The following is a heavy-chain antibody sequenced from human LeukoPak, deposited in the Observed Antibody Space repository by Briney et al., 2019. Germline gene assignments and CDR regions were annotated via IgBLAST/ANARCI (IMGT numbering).Heavy chain of an antibody. CDR1: GGSISISSYY. V-gene: IGHV4-39*07. CDR2: IYYSGST. CDR3: ASLSGSGSYPFDY. Sequence: SSETRSLTCTVSGGSISISSYYWGWIRQPPGKGLGWIGSIYYSGSTYYHPSLKSRVTISVDTSKNQFSLKLSSVTAADTAVYYCASLSGSGSYPFDYWGQGTLVTVSS. J-gene: IGHJ4*02. D-gene: IGHD3-10*01.